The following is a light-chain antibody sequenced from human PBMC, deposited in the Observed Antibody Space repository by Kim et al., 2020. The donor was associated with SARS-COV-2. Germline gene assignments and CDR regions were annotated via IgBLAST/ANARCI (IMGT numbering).Light chain of an antibody. CDR3: SSYTSASTLV. CDR2: DVT. V-gene: IGLV2-14*03. J-gene: IGLJ1*01. CDR1: SSDIGGPNY. Sequence: QSALTQPASVSGSPGLSITVSCTGTSSDIGGPNYASWYQQLPGKAPKLILYDVTNRPSGVSDRFSGSKSGNTASLTISGLQPDDEADYYCSSYTSASTLVFGTGTKVTVL.